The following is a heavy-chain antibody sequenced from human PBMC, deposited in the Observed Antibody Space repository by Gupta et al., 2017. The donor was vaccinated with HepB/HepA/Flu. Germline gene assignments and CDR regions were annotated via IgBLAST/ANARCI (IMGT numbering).Heavy chain of an antibody. J-gene: IGHJ6*02. CDR1: GFSLSNARMG. CDR2: IFSNDEK. Sequence: QVTLKESGPVLVKPTETLTLTCTVSGFSLSNARMGVSWIRQPPGKALEWLAHIFSNDEKSYSTSLKSRLTISKDTSKSQVVLTMTNMDPVDTATYYCARIRYDILTGLYYYYGMDVWGQGTTVTVSS. V-gene: IGHV2-26*01. D-gene: IGHD3-9*01. CDR3: ARIRYDILTGLYYYYGMDV.